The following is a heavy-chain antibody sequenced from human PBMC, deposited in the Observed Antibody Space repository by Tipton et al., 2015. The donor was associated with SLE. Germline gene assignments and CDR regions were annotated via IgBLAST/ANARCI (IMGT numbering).Heavy chain of an antibody. V-gene: IGHV3-7*01. J-gene: IGHJ4*02. CDR3: TRDQGGQLVRAYFDY. CDR1: GFTFSTYS. D-gene: IGHD6-6*01. Sequence: SLRLSCAASGFTFSTYSMNWVRQAPGKGLEWVAKINQDGSVKSYVDSVKGRFSISRDNARNSLYLQTNSLRAEDTAVYYCTRDQGGQLVRAYFDYWGQGTLVTVSS. CDR2: INQDGSVK.